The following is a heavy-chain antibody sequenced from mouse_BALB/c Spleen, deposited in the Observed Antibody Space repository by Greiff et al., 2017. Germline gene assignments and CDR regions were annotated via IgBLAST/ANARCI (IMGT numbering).Heavy chain of an antibody. V-gene: IGHV5-6-5*01. J-gene: IGHJ3*01. CDR1: GFTFSSYA. CDR2: ISSGGST. D-gene: IGHD1-1*01. Sequence: KLVESGGGLVKPGGSLKLSCAASGFTFSSYAMSWVRQTPEKRLEWVASISSGGSTYYPDSVKGRFTISRDNARNILYLQMSSLRSEDTAMYYCASGITTVVAKRFAYWGQGTLVTVAA. CDR3: ASGITTVVAKRFAY.